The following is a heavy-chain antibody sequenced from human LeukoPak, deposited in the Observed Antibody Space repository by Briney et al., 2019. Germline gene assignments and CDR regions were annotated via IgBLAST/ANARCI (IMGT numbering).Heavy chain of an antibody. CDR1: GFTVSSNY. V-gene: IGHV4-59*02. J-gene: IGHJ3*02. CDR2: IYYSGST. Sequence: PGGSLRLSCAASGFTVSSNYMRWVRQPPGKGLEWIGYIYYSGSTNYNPSLKSRVTISVDTSKNQFSLKLSSVTAADTAVYYCARVLNPVNAFDIWGQGTMVTVSS. CDR3: ARVLNPVNAFDI.